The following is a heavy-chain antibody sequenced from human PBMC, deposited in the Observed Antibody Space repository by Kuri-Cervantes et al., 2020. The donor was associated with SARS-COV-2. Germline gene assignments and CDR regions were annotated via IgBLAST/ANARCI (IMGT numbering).Heavy chain of an antibody. D-gene: IGHD2-2*01. CDR2: IYYSGST. J-gene: IGHJ5*02. CDR3: AGGNVVVPAATNWFDP. V-gene: IGHV4-59*01. Sequence: SEPLSLTCTVSGASIGSDYWSWIRQPPGKGLEWIGYIYYSGSTNYTPSLKSRVTMSLDTSENQFSLKLSSVTAADTAVYYCAGGNVVVPAATNWFDPWDQGTLVTVSS. CDR1: GASIGSDY.